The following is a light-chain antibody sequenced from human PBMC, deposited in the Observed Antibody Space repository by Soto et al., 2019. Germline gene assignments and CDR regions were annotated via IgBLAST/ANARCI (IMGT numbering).Light chain of an antibody. J-gene: IGKJ5*01. CDR2: GAF. CDR1: QSVSSSY. Sequence: EIVLTQSPGTLSLSPGERATLSCRASQSVSSSYLAWYQQKPGQAPRLLIYGAFNRATGIPDRFSGSGSGTAFTLTISRLESEDFAVYYCQQYGSSPSITFGQGTRLDIK. CDR3: QQYGSSPSIT. V-gene: IGKV3-20*01.